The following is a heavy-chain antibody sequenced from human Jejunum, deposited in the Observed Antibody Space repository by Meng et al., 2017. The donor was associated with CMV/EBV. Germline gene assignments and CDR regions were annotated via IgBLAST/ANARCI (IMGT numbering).Heavy chain of an antibody. J-gene: IGHJ5*02. CDR3: ARDLQLST. Sequence: SCATSGFTFDTYGMSWVRQAPGKGLEWVSSITSSSGTIYYADSVKGRFTIFRDNAKNSLHLQMNSLRADDTAVYYCARDLQLSTWGQGTLVTVSS. D-gene: IGHD5-18*01. CDR2: ITSSSGTI. CDR1: GFTFDTYG. V-gene: IGHV3-48*04.